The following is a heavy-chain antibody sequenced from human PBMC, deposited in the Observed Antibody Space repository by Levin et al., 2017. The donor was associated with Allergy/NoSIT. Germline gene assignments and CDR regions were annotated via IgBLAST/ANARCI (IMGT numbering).Heavy chain of an antibody. CDR3: AKDGPFIVGVFGAFDI. CDR2: ISYDGSNK. Sequence: GESLKISCAASGFTFSSYGMHWVRQAPGKGLEWVAVISYDGSNKYYADSVKGRFTISRDNSKNTLYLQMNSLRAEDTAVYYCAKDGPFIVGVFGAFDIWGQGTMVTVSS. D-gene: IGHD1-26*01. V-gene: IGHV3-30*18. CDR1: GFTFSSYG. J-gene: IGHJ3*02.